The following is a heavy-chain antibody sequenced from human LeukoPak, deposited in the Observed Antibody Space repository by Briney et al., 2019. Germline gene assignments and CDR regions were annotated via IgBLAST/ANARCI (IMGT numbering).Heavy chain of an antibody. CDR3: ARALGEYYFDS. CDR1: GFTFSSYA. J-gene: IGHJ4*02. Sequence: LRLSCAASGFTFSSYAMSWIRQHPGKGLEWIGYIYYSGSTYYSPSFKSRFTISVDTSRNQFSLRLSSATAADTAVYYCARALGEYYFDSWGQGTLVTVSS. V-gene: IGHV4-31*02. D-gene: IGHD3-3*01. CDR2: IYYSGST.